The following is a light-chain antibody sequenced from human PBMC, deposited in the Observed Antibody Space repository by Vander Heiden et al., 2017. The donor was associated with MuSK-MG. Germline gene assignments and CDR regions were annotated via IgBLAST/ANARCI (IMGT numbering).Light chain of an antibody. CDR1: ALPIKY. Sequence: YELTQPPSPSVSPAQTASITCSGDALPIKYAYWYQQKSGQAPALVISEASKRTSAIAGRFSGCRTGTMGTSNTRAAHVEDEADYDDYSKDNSGNRRVVFGGGTKLTVL. V-gene: IGLV3-10*01. J-gene: IGLJ2*01. CDR3: YSKDNSGNRRVV. CDR2: EAS.